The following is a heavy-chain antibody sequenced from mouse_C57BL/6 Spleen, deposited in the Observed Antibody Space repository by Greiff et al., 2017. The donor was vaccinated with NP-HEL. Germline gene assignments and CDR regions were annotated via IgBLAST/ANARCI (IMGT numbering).Heavy chain of an antibody. CDR2: ISSGGDYI. Sequence: EVQLQESGEGLVKPGGSLKLSCAASGFTFSSYAMSWVRQTPEKRLEWVAYISSGGDYIYYADTVKGRFTISRDNARNTLYLQMSSLKSEDTAMYYCTRDGNYGGYYAMDYWGQGTSVTVSS. J-gene: IGHJ4*01. CDR3: TRDGNYGGYYAMDY. V-gene: IGHV5-9-1*02. CDR1: GFTFSSYA. D-gene: IGHD2-1*01.